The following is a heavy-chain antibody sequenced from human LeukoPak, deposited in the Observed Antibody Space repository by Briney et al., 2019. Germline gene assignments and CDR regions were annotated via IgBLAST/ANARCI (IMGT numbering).Heavy chain of an antibody. D-gene: IGHD6-19*01. Sequence: ASVKVSCKASGYTFTGYGINWVRQAPGQGLEWMGWISVYNGNTNYTQKLQGRVTLSTDTSTSTAYMELRSLRSDDTAVYYCARGLRIAVAGTPSDYWGQGTLVTVSS. CDR2: ISVYNGNT. CDR3: ARGLRIAVAGTPSDY. J-gene: IGHJ4*02. CDR1: GYTFTGYG. V-gene: IGHV1-18*01.